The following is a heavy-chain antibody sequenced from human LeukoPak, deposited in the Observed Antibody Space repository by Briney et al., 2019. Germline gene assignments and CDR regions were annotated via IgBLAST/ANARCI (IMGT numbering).Heavy chain of an antibody. D-gene: IGHD2-15*01. V-gene: IGHV4-34*01. J-gene: IGHJ4*02. Sequence: SETLSLTCAVYGESFSGYYWSWIRQPPGKGLEWIGEINHSGSTNYNPSLKSRVTISVDTSKNQFSLKLSSVTAADTAVYYCATDPELGYCSGGSCHREVYWGQGTLVTVSS. CDR3: ATDPELGYCSGGSCHREVY. CDR2: INHSGST. CDR1: GESFSGYY.